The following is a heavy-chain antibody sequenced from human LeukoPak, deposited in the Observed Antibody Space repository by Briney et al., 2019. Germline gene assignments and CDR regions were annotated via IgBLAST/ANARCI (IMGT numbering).Heavy chain of an antibody. D-gene: IGHD6-6*01. J-gene: IGHJ6*03. V-gene: IGHV4-34*01. Sequence: SETLSLTCAVYGGSFSGYYWSWIRQPPGKGLEWIGEIYHSGSTNYNPSLKSRVTISVDTSKNQFSLKLSSVTAADTAVYYCARGGGSSSEYYYYYMDVWGKGTTVTVSS. CDR3: ARGGGSSSEYYYYYMDV. CDR1: GGSFSGYY. CDR2: IYHSGST.